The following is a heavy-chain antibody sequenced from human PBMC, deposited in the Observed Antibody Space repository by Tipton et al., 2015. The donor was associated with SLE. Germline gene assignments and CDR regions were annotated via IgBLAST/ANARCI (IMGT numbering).Heavy chain of an antibody. D-gene: IGHD3-16*02. V-gene: IGHV5-51*01. CDR3: ARQGGYPWKDDAFDI. Sequence: QSGPEVKKPGESLKISCKGSGYSFTSYWIGWVRQMPGKGLEWMGIIYPGDSDTRYSPSFQGQVTISADKSISTAYLQWSSLKASDTAMYYCARQGGYPWKDDAFDIWGQGTMVTVSS. J-gene: IGHJ3*02. CDR1: GYSFTSYW. CDR2: IYPGDSDT.